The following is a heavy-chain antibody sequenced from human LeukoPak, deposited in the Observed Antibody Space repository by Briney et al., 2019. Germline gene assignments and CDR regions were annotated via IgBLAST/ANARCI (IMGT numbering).Heavy chain of an antibody. Sequence: ASVKVSCKTSGYTFTSYYIHWVRQAPGQGLEWMGIINPSSGATNYAQKFQDRVTMTRDTSTSTVYMGLSSQTSEDTAVYYCARATNFYYYYGMDVWGQGTTVTVSS. CDR1: GYTFTSYY. D-gene: IGHD1-26*01. V-gene: IGHV1-46*01. J-gene: IGHJ6*02. CDR2: INPSSGAT. CDR3: ARATNFYYYYGMDV.